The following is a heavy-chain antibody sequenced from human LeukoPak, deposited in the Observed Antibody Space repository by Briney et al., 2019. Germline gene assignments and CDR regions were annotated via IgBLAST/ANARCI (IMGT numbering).Heavy chain of an antibody. CDR3: ARVGYYDSRDFDY. D-gene: IGHD3-22*01. CDR2: ISGKSLTI. J-gene: IGHJ4*02. CDR1: GFTFNSYS. Sequence: GGSLRLSCAASGFTFNSYSMNWVRHPPGKGLEWVSYISGKSLTIYYADSVKGRFTISRDNAKNSLYLQMGSLRDEDTAVYYCARVGYYDSRDFDYWGQGTLVTVSS. V-gene: IGHV3-48*02.